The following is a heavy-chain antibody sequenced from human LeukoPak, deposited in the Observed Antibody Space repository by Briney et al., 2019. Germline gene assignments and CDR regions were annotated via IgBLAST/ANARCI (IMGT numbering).Heavy chain of an antibody. Sequence: GASVKVPCKASGYTFTRCCMSWVRRAPGQGLEWMGWISAYNGNTNYAQKLQRRVTITTDTTTSTDYMELRSVRSDDTAVYYCARNARRGPNNDFDYWGQGTLVTVSS. V-gene: IGHV1-18*01. CDR3: ARNARRGPNNDFDY. D-gene: IGHD1-14*01. CDR2: ISAYNGNT. J-gene: IGHJ4*02. CDR1: GYTFTRCC.